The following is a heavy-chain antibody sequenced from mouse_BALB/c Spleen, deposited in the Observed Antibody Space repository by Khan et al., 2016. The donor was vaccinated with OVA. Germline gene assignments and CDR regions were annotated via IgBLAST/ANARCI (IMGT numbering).Heavy chain of an antibody. V-gene: IGHV2-6-7*01. CDR3: AREIYYDYAYYYAMDY. Sequence: QVQLKESGPGLVAPSQSLSITCTVSGFSLTGYGVNWVRQPPGKGLEWLGMIWGDGSTDYNSALKSRLSISKDNSKIQVFLKMISLQTDDTARYYCAREIYYDYAYYYAMDYWGQGTSVTVSS. CDR1: GFSLTGYG. CDR2: IWGDGST. D-gene: IGHD2-4*01. J-gene: IGHJ4*01.